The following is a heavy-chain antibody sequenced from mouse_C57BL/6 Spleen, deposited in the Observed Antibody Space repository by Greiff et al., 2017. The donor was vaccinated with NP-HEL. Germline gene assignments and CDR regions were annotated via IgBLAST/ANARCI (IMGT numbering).Heavy chain of an antibody. CDR2: ISNGGGST. CDR3: ARQRLTGSVHFDY. Sequence: EVKLVESGGGLVQPGGSLKLSCAASGFTFSDYYMYWVRQTPEKRLEWVAYISNGGGSTYYPDTVKGRFTISRDNAKNTLYLQMSRLKSEDTAMYYCARQRLTGSVHFDYWGQGTTLTVSS. D-gene: IGHD4-1*01. CDR1: GFTFSDYY. V-gene: IGHV5-12*01. J-gene: IGHJ2*01.